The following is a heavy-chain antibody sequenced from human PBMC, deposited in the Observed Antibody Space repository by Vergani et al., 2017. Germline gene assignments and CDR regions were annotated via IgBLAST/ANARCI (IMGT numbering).Heavy chain of an antibody. V-gene: IGHV3-48*01. D-gene: IGHD4-17*01. CDR1: GSTVSGNY. J-gene: IGHJ4*02. CDR3: ARDTVTNFDY. Sequence: ELQLVESGGGLVQPGGSLRLSCAASGSTVSGNYMTWVRQAPGKGLEWVSYISSSSSTIYYADSVKGRFTISRDNAKNSLYLQMNSLRAEDTAVYYCARDTVTNFDYWGQGTLVTVSS. CDR2: ISSSSSTI.